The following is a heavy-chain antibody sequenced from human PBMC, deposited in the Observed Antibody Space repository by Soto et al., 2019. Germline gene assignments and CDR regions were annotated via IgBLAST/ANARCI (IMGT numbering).Heavy chain of an antibody. J-gene: IGHJ5*02. CDR2: IYWDDDK. V-gene: IGHV2-5*02. CDR1: GFSLSTSGVG. D-gene: IGHD3-16*01. CDR3: AHKDGGWGEDWFDP. Sequence: QITLKESGPTLVKPTQTLTLTCTFSGFSLSTSGVGVGWIRQPPGKAMEWLALIYWDDDKRYSPSLKSRLTITKDTSKNQVVLTMTNMDPVDTVTYYCAHKDGGWGEDWFDPWGQGTLATVSS.